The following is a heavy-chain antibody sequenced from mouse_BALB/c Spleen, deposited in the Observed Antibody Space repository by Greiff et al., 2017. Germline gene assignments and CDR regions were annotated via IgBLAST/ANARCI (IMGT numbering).Heavy chain of an antibody. CDR3: ARGAGTLAMDY. J-gene: IGHJ4*01. CDR1: GYSFTGYY. V-gene: IGHV1S34*01. Sequence: LVKTGASVKISCKASGYSFTGYYMHWVKQSHGKSLEWIGYISCYNGATSYNQKFKGKATITADKSSNTAYLQLSSLTSEDTAVYYCARGAGTLAMDYWGQGTSVTVSS. CDR2: ISCYNGAT. D-gene: IGHD4-1*01.